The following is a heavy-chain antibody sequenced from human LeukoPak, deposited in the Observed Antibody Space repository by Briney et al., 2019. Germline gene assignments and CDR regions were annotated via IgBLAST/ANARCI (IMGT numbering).Heavy chain of an antibody. Sequence: SQTLSLTCAISGDSVSSNSAAWNWITQSPSRGLEWLGRTYYRSKWYNDYAVSVKSRITINPDTSKNQFSLQLTSVTAADTAVYYCARHPSFPRITIFGGWGQGTLVTVSS. D-gene: IGHD3-3*01. CDR2: TYYRSKWYN. CDR1: GDSVSSNSAA. J-gene: IGHJ4*02. CDR3: ARHPSFPRITIFGG. V-gene: IGHV6-1*01.